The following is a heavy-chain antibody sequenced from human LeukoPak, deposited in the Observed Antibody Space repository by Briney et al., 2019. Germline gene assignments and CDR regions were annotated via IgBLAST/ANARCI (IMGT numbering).Heavy chain of an antibody. V-gene: IGHV4-34*01. CDR1: GGSFSGYY. CDR3: ARADSSGYYSYYFGY. CDR2: INHSGST. D-gene: IGHD3-22*01. Sequence: SETLSLTCAVYGGSFSGYYWSWIRQPPGKGLEWIGEINHSGSTNYNPSLKSRVTISVDTSKNQFSLKLSSVTAADTAVYYCARADSSGYYSYYFGYWGQGTLVTVSS. J-gene: IGHJ4*02.